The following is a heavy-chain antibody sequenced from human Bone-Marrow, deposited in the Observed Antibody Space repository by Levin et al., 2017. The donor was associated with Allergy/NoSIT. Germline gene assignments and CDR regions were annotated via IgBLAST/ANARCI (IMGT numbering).Heavy chain of an antibody. CDR3: ARDPYAATATDAFDV. CDR1: GDSITSGRVY. V-gene: IGHV4-61*02. Sequence: TASETLSLTCTVSGDSITSGRVYWSWIRQPAGRGLQWIGRRSASGSTNYNPSLKSRVSISEDTSKNQFSLNLYSVTAADTALYYCARDPYAATATDAFDVWGQGIMVTVSS. D-gene: IGHD1-1*01. J-gene: IGHJ3*01. CDR2: RSASGST.